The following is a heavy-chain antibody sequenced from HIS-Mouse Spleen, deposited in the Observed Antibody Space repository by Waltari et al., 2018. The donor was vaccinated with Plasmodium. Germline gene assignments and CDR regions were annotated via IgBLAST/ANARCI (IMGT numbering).Heavy chain of an antibody. CDR3: ASSWYWYFDL. D-gene: IGHD6-13*01. V-gene: IGHV3-7*01. CDR2: IKQDGSEK. Sequence: EVQLVESGGGLVQPGGSLRLSCAASGFTFSSYWMSWVRQAPGGGLEGVAKIKQDGSEKYYVDSVKGRFTISRDNAKNSLYLQMNSLRAEDTAVYYCASSWYWYFDLWGRGTLVTVSS. J-gene: IGHJ2*01. CDR1: GFTFSSYW.